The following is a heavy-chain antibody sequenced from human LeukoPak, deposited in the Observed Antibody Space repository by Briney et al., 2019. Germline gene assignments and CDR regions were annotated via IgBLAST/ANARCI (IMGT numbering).Heavy chain of an antibody. V-gene: IGHV4-34*01. Sequence: KPSETLSLTCVVYGXSFSGSYWSWIRQPPGKGLEWIGEINHVGSINYNPSLKSRVTISVDTSKNQFSLKLISVTAADTAVYFCARGHWDFDLWGRGTLVTVSS. CDR2: INHVGSI. CDR1: GXSFSGSY. J-gene: IGHJ2*01. CDR3: ARGHWDFDL.